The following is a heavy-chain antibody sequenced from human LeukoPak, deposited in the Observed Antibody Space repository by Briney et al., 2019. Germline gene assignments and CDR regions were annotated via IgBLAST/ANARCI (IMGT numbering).Heavy chain of an antibody. CDR1: GFTLIRYE. V-gene: IGHV3-48*03. CDR3: ASRFVGSLPY. D-gene: IGHD1-26*01. CDR2: ITGSSNTT. J-gene: IGHJ4*02. Sequence: LAGRSLRLSYAAPGFTLIRYEMTSARQAPGNHLECLSYITGSSNTTYYADSVKGRFTISRDNAKNSLYLQMTSLRDEDTAVYYCASRFVGSLPYWGQGTLVTVSS.